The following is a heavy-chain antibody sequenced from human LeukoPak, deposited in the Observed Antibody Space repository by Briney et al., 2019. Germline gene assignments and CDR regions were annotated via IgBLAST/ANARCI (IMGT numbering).Heavy chain of an antibody. CDR2: IGTAGDT. V-gene: IGHV3-13*01. J-gene: IGHJ6*02. CDR1: GFTFSSYD. D-gene: IGHD4-23*01. Sequence: GGSLRLSCAASGFTFSSYDMHWVRHATGKGLEWVSAIGTAGDTYYPGSVKGRFTISRENAKNSLYLQMNSLRAGDTAVYYCARGGDNSVVDYYYYYGMDVWGQGTTVTVSS. CDR3: ARGGDNSVVDYYYYYGMDV.